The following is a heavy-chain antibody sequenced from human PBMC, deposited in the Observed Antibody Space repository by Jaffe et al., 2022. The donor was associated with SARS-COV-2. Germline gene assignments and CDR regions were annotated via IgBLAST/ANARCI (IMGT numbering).Heavy chain of an antibody. CDR2: MYNSGST. V-gene: IGHV4-59*01. D-gene: IGHD3-22*01. J-gene: IGHJ3*01. CDR3: ARGPTTYYSDSSGNSKSWSGAFDL. Sequence: QVQLQESGPGLVKPSETLSLTCSVYDDSISSDYWSWIRQPPGKGLEWIGYMYNSGSTKYNPSLNSRVIISLDTSKKEVSLMLTSVTAADTAVYYCARGPTTYYSDSSGNSKSWSGAFDLWGQGTMVTVSS. CDR1: DDSISSDY.